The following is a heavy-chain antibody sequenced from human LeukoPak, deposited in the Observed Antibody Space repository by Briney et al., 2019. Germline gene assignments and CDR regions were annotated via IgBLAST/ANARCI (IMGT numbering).Heavy chain of an antibody. CDR3: AKPGGRVGESLNGIDY. Sequence: GGSLRLSCAASGFTFSSYWMHWVRQAPGKGLEWVAFIQYDGSNKFHTDSVKGRFTISRDNSENTLFLQMNSLRAEDTAVYYCAKPGGRVGESLNGIDYWGQGTLVTVS. CDR2: IQYDGSNK. D-gene: IGHD3-10*01. J-gene: IGHJ4*02. V-gene: IGHV3-30*02. CDR1: GFTFSSYW.